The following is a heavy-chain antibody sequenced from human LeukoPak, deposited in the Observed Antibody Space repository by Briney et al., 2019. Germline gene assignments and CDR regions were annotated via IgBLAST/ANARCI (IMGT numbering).Heavy chain of an antibody. J-gene: IGHJ5*02. V-gene: IGHV4-59*01. CDR1: GGSISSYY. CDR2: IYYSGST. D-gene: IGHD2-15*01. CDR3: ARVKGVVAVDWFDP. Sequence: SETLSLTCTVSGGSISSYYWSWIRQPPGKGLEWIGYIYYSGSTNYNPSLKSRVTISVDTSKNQFSLKLSSVTAADTAVYYCARVKGVVAVDWFDPWGQGTLVTVSS.